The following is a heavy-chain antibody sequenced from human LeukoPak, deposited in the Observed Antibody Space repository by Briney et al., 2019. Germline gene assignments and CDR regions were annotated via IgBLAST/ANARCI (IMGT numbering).Heavy chain of an antibody. CDR2: ISWNSGSI. D-gene: IGHD3-22*01. Sequence: GGSLRLSCAASGFTFDDYAMHWVRQAPGKGLEWVSGISWNSGSIGYADSVKGRFTISRDNAKNSLYLQMNSLRAEDTALYYCAKGGGSGYYSHWYFDLWGRGTLVTVSS. J-gene: IGHJ2*01. CDR1: GFTFDDYA. CDR3: AKGGGSGYYSHWYFDL. V-gene: IGHV3-9*01.